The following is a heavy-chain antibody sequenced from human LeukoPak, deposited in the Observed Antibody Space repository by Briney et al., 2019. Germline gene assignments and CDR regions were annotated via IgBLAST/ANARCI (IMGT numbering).Heavy chain of an antibody. J-gene: IGHJ4*02. CDR3: ARYAYGGYYFDY. V-gene: IGHV4-59*01. Sequence: PSETLSLTCTVSGDSISGYYWAWIRQPPGKGLEWIAYIYYSGSTNYNPSLKSRVTISVDTSKNQFSLTLTSVTAADTAVYYCARYAYGGYYFDYWGQGTPVTVSS. CDR1: GDSISGYY. D-gene: IGHD3-16*01. CDR2: IYYSGST.